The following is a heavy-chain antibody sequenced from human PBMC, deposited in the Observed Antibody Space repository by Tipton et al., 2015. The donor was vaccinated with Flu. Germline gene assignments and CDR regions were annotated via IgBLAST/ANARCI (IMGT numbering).Heavy chain of an antibody. D-gene: IGHD3-22*01. J-gene: IGHJ3*02. CDR3: ARDRGRGSYYDSSGWGAFDI. CDR2: IYYSGST. CDR1: GGSISSYY. V-gene: IGHV4-59*01. Sequence: TLSLTCTVSGGSISSYYWSWIRQPPGKGLEWIGYIYYSGSTNYNPSLKSRVTISVDTSKNQFSLKPSSVTAADTAVYYCARDRGRGSYYDSSGWGAFDIWGQGTMVTVSS.